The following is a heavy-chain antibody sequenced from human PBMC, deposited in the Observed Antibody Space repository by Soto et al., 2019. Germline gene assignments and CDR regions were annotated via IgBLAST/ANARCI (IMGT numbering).Heavy chain of an antibody. J-gene: IGHJ5*02. CDR2: ISSSGSTI. CDR3: ARGGSESIAYFPWFDP. V-gene: IGHV3-11*01. D-gene: IGHD3-3*02. Sequence: QVELVEAGGALVKPGGSLRLSCGASGFSFSDYYMSWIRQAPGKGLEWVSYISSSGSTIYYADSVKGRFTISRDNANNCLYLQMNSLRDEDTAVYYCARGGSESIAYFPWFDPWGQGTLVTVSS. CDR1: GFSFSDYY.